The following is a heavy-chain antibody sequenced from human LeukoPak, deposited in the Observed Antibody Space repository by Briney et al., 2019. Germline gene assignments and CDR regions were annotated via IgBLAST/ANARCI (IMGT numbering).Heavy chain of an antibody. Sequence: GGSLRLSCAASGFTFSTYGMSWVRQAPGKGLEWLSALSGSGDRTYYADSVKGRFTISRDNSKNTLYLQTNSLRAEDTAVYSCAKDRVGALLYFDSWGQGTLVTVSS. D-gene: IGHD1-26*01. CDR1: GFTFSTYG. J-gene: IGHJ4*02. V-gene: IGHV3-23*01. CDR2: LSGSGDRT. CDR3: AKDRVGALLYFDS.